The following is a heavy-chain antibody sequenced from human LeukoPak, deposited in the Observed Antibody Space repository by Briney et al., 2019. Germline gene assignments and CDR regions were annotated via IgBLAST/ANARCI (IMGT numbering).Heavy chain of an antibody. Sequence: GGSLRLSCAASGFTFSSYSMNWVRQAPGKGLEWVSYISSSSSTIYYADSVKGRFTISRDSAKNSLYLQMSSLRAEDTAVYYCARDRTQGYGGNSDYWGQGTLVTVSS. CDR1: GFTFSSYS. D-gene: IGHD4-23*01. J-gene: IGHJ4*02. CDR2: ISSSSSTI. V-gene: IGHV3-48*01. CDR3: ARDRTQGYGGNSDY.